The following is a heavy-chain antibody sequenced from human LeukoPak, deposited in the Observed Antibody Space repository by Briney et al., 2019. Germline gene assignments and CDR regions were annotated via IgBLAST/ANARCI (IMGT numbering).Heavy chain of an antibody. J-gene: IGHJ4*02. V-gene: IGHV3-23*01. Sequence: GGSLRLSCAASGFTFSSYAMSWVRQAPGKGLEWVTAISGSGGSTYYADSVKGRFTISRDNSKNTLYLQMNSLRAEDTAVYYCAKEGLGYSYGDLDYWGQGTLVTVSS. CDR1: GFTFSSYA. CDR2: ISGSGGST. CDR3: AKEGLGYSYGDLDY. D-gene: IGHD5-18*01.